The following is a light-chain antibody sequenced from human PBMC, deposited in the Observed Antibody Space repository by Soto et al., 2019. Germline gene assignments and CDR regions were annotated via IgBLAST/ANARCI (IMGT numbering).Light chain of an antibody. V-gene: IGKV3-20*01. CDR2: GAS. J-gene: IGKJ1*01. CDR1: ERVGSTY. CDR3: QQYYSSTAT. Sequence: EIVLTQSPGTLPLSPGETATLSCRASERVGSTYCAWYQQKPGQAPRLLISGASTRATGIPDRFSGRGSGTDCTLTINRLEPEDFAVYYCQQYYSSTATFGQGTKVDIK.